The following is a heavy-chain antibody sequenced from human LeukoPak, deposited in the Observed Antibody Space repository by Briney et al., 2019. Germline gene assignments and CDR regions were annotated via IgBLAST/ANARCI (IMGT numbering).Heavy chain of an antibody. D-gene: IGHD2-21*02. V-gene: IGHV4-4*02. CDR2: VHLDGRT. J-gene: IGHJ3*02. CDR1: GGSVSSTNW. Sequence: SETLSLTCGVSGGSVSSTNWWTWIRQPPGKGLEWIGEVHLDGRTNFNPSLKSRLTMSVDLSENHVSLKLTSVTAADTAVYYCARDFGAYCGADCYSYSFDIRGQGTVVTVSS. CDR3: ARDFGAYCGADCYSYSFDI.